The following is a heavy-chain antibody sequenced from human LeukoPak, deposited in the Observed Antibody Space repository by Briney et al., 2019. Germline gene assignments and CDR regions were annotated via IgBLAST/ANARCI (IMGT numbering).Heavy chain of an antibody. CDR1: GFTFSSYS. Sequence: GGSLRLSCAASGFTFSSYSMNWVRQAPGKGLEWVSSISSSSSYIYYADSVKGRFTISRDNAKNSLYLQMNSLRAEDTAVYYCARDRAGTTYFAFDIWGQGTMVTVSS. CDR2: ISSSSSYI. CDR3: ARDRAGTTYFAFDI. V-gene: IGHV3-21*01. D-gene: IGHD1-7*01. J-gene: IGHJ3*02.